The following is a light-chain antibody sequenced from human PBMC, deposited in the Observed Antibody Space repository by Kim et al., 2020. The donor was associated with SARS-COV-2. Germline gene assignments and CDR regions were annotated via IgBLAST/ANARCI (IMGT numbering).Light chain of an antibody. Sequence: ASVGDRVAITCRASQTSSNWLAWYQQKPGKAPELLIYKASILQSGVPSRFSGSGSGTEFTLTISSLQPDDFATYYCQQYNTHSRTFGQGTKVDIK. J-gene: IGKJ1*01. V-gene: IGKV1-5*03. CDR3: QQYNTHSRT. CDR1: QTSSNW. CDR2: KAS.